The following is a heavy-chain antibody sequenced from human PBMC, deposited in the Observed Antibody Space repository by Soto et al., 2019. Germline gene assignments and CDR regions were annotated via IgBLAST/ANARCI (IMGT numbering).Heavy chain of an antibody. CDR2: IHTAKGNT. CDR1: GYTFTNNV. V-gene: IGHV1-3*04. J-gene: IGHJ5*02. D-gene: IGHD1-7*01. CDR3: ARDPTWTYTWNYARLNYLDP. Sequence: ASVKVSCKASGYTFTNNVIHWLRQAPGQMLEWMGWIHTAKGNTKYSQKFEARVTLTRDTAASTAYMELNSLRSDDTAVYYCARDPTWTYTWNYARLNYLDPWGQGTLV.